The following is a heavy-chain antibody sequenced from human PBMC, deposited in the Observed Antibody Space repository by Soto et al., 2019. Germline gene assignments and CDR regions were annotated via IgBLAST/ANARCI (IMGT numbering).Heavy chain of an antibody. J-gene: IGHJ6*02. CDR3: ARSQGSSTSLEIYYYYYYGMDV. Sequence: HVQLVQSGDEVKNPGSSVKVSCKASGGTFGSYAISWVRQAPGQGLEWMGGIIPSPGTANYAQKFQGRVTIAADESTSTAYMELSSLRSEDTAVYYCARSQGSSTSLEIYYYYYYGMDVWGQGTTVTVSS. D-gene: IGHD2-2*01. CDR2: IIPSPGTA. CDR1: GGTFGSYA. V-gene: IGHV1-69*01.